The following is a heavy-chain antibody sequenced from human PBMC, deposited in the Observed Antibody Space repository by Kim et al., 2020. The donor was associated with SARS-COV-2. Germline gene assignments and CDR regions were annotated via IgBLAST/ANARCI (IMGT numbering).Heavy chain of an antibody. J-gene: IGHJ5*02. V-gene: IGHV1-69*01. CDR3: ARAPLLWVNWFDP. Sequence: YAPKSQGRVTITADESTSTAYMELSSLRSEDTAVYYCARAPLLWVNWFDPWGQGTLVTVSS. D-gene: IGHD3-10*01.